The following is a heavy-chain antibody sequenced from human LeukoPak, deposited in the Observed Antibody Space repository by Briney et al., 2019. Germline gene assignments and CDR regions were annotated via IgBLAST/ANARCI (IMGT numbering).Heavy chain of an antibody. D-gene: IGHD1-26*01. CDR2: INPNSGGT. J-gene: IGHJ5*02. V-gene: IGHV1-2*02. CDR1: GYTFTSYY. Sequence: ASVKVSCKASGYTFTSYYMHWVRQAPGQGLEWMGWINPNSGGTNYAQKFQGRVTMTRDTSISTAYMELSRLRSDDTAVYYCARDNSVGETAWWFDPWGQGTLVTVSS. CDR3: ARDNSVGETAWWFDP.